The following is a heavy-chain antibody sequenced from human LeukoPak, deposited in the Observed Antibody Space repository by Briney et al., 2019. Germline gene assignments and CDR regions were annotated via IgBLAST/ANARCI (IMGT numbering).Heavy chain of an antibody. V-gene: IGHV4-39*07. Sequence: SSETLSLTCTVSGGSISGSSYYWGWIRQPPGKGLEWIGSLYYSGGTYYNPSLKSRVTISVDTPKNQFSLKLSSVTAADTAVYYCGSGLNDYWGQGTLVTVSS. J-gene: IGHJ4*02. CDR1: GGSISGSSYY. D-gene: IGHD6-19*01. CDR3: GSGLNDY. CDR2: LYYSGGT.